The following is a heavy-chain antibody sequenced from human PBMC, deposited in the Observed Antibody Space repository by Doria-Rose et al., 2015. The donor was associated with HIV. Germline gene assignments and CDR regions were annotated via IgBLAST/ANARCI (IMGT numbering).Heavy chain of an antibody. Sequence: QVTLKESGPVLVKPTETLTLTCTVSGVSLSSPGMGVSWIRQPPGKALEWLANIITDDERAYITSLKSRLTISRCTSKSQSVLTMTDMDPVDTSTYYCARIKSSRWYHKYYSDFGGQGTLVIVSA. CDR2: IITDDER. V-gene: IGHV2-26*01. D-gene: IGHD6-13*01. CDR3: ARIKSSRWYHKYYSDF. CDR1: GVSLSSPGMG. J-gene: IGHJ4*02.